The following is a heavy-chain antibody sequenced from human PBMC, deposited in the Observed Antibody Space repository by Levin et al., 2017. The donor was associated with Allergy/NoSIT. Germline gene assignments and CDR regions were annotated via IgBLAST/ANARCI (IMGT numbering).Heavy chain of an antibody. V-gene: IGHV3-7*04. CDR2: TKHDGSEK. Sequence: GGSLRLSCAASGFTFSSYWMSWVRQAPGKGLEWVANTKHDGSEKYYVDSVKGRFTISRDNAKNSVYLQMDSLRVEDTAVYYCARNCRSAFDIWGQGTMVTVSS. J-gene: IGHJ3*02. D-gene: IGHD1-1*01. CDR3: ARNCRSAFDI. CDR1: GFTFSSYW.